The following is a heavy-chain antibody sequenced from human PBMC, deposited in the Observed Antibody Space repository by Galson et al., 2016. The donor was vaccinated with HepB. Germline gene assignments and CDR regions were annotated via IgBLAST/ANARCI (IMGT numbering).Heavy chain of an antibody. Sequence: SVKVSCKVSGYTLTELSMHWVRQAPGKGLEWMGGFDPEDGETIFTQKFQGRVTMTEDTATDTAYMELSSLRSEDTAVDYCAILKFGLRSSSSTERDYYGMDVWGKGTTVTVSS. D-gene: IGHD2-2*01. J-gene: IGHJ6*04. CDR2: FDPEDGET. CDR3: AILKFGLRSSSSTERDYYGMDV. CDR1: GYTLTELS. V-gene: IGHV1-24*01.